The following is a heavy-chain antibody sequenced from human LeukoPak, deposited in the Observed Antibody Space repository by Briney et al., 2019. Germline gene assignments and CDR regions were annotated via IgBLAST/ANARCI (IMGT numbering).Heavy chain of an antibody. CDR1: GGSFSGYY. V-gene: IGHV4-34*01. Sequence: KSSETLSLTCAVYGGSFSGYYWSWIRQPPGKGLEWIGEINHSGSTSYNPSLKSRVTISVDTSKNQFSLQLNSVTPEDTAVYYCAREGLYGNDAFDIWGQGTMVIVSS. CDR2: INHSGST. D-gene: IGHD4-17*01. J-gene: IGHJ3*02. CDR3: AREGLYGNDAFDI.